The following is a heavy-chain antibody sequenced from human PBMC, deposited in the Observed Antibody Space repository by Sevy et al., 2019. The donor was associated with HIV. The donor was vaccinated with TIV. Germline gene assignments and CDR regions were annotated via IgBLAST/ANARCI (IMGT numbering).Heavy chain of an antibody. V-gene: IGHV1-69*13. J-gene: IGHJ3*02. CDR2: IIPIFGAA. CDR3: ASPAYCGGGNCYSSDAFDM. Sequence: ASVNVSCKASGGTFSSYAINWVRQAPGQGLEWMGRIIPIFGAADYAQKFQGRVTITADESTSTVYMQLSRLRSEDTAVYYCASPAYCGGGNCYSSDAFDMWGQGTMVTVSS. CDR1: GGTFSSYA. D-gene: IGHD2-21*01.